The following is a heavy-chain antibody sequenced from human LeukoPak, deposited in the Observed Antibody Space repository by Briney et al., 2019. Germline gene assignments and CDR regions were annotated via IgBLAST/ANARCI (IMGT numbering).Heavy chain of an antibody. Sequence: PGGSLRLSCATSGFTFSNFWMSWVRQAPGSGLEWVANIHPEGNEKYHVESVKGRFTISRDNARNLLFLQMNGLRVEDTAVYYCARGDDFSGDHWGQGTLVTVSS. D-gene: IGHD1-1*01. CDR3: ARGDDFSGDH. V-gene: IGHV3-7*04. CDR2: IHPEGNEK. CDR1: GFTFSNFW. J-gene: IGHJ4*02.